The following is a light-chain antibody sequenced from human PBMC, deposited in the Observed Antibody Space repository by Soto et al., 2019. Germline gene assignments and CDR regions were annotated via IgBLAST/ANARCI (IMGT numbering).Light chain of an antibody. V-gene: IGLV1-47*01. CDR2: RNN. Sequence: QSVLTQPPSASGTPGQRVTMSCFGSSSNIGSNYVYWYQQLPGTAPKLLIYRNNQRPSGVPDRFSGSKSGTSASLAISGLRSEDEADYYCAAWDDSLSGPGVFGGGTKVTVL. CDR1: SSNIGSNY. J-gene: IGLJ3*02. CDR3: AAWDDSLSGPGV.